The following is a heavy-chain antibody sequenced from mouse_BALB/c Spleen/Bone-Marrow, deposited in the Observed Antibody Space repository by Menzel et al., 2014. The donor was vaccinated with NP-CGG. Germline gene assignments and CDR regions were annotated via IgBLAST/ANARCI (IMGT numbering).Heavy chain of an antibody. CDR2: INPSNDTP. Sequence: QVQLQQPGAELVKPGASVKLSCRVSGYTFTNYFLYWVKQRPGQGLEWIGEINPSNDTPNFNEKFKSKATLTVDKSSSTAYMQLSSLTSEDSAVYYCTRSGYYGYGWYFDVWGAGTTVTVSS. J-gene: IGHJ1*01. V-gene: IGHV1S81*02. CDR1: GYTFTNYF. D-gene: IGHD1-2*01. CDR3: TRSGYYGYGWYFDV.